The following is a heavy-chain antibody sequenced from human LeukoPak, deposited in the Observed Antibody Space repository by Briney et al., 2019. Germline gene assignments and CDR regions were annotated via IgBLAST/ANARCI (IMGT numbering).Heavy chain of an antibody. J-gene: IGHJ4*02. CDR2: IYPGDSDT. CDR1: GYSFTTYW. D-gene: IGHD4-17*01. CDR3: ARRDYVPIFDY. Sequence: GESLKISFESPGYSFTTYWLGGVRQMPGKGLEWMGIIYPGDSDTRYSPSFQGQVTISADKSISTAYLQWSSLKASDTAIYYCARRDYVPIFDYWGQGTLVTVSS. V-gene: IGHV5-51*01.